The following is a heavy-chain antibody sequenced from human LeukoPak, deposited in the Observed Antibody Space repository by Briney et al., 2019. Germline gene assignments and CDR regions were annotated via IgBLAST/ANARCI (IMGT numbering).Heavy chain of an antibody. J-gene: IGHJ6*03. Sequence: SETLSLTCTVSGGSISSYYWSWIRQPPGKGLEWMGYIYYSGSTNYNPSLKSRVTISVDTSKNQFSLKLSSVTAADTAVYYWARGWYCSSTSCYPEDYYYYMDVWGKGTTVTVSS. CDR3: ARGWYCSSTSCYPEDYYYYMDV. D-gene: IGHD2-2*01. CDR1: GGSISSYY. CDR2: IYYSGST. V-gene: IGHV4-59*01.